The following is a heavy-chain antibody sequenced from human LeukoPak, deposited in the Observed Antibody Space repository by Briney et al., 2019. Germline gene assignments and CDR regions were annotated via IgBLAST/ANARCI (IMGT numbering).Heavy chain of an antibody. Sequence: PGGSLRLSCAASGFTFSDHYMDWVRQAPGKGLEWVGRSRNKANSYTTEYAASVEGRFTISREDSKTSMFLHMNSLKTEDTAMYYCATSVVPATPFDYWGQGTLVTVSS. J-gene: IGHJ4*02. CDR2: SRNKANSYTT. CDR3: ATSVVPATPFDY. CDR1: GFTFSDHY. V-gene: IGHV3-72*01. D-gene: IGHD2-21*02.